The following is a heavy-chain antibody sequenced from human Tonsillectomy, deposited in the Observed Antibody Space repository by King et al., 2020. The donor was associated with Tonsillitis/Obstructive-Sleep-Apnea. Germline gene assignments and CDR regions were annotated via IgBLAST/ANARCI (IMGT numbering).Heavy chain of an antibody. V-gene: IGHV3-21*01. CDR1: GFTFSSYS. Sequence: VQLVESGGGLVRPGGSLRLSCTASGFTFSSYSMSWVRQAPGKGLEWVSFITSYIYYADSVKGRFTISRDNAKNSLYLQMNSLRAEDTAVYYCARGRSSWESDFDYWGQGTLVTVSS. CDR3: ARGRSSWESDFDY. CDR2: ITSYI. D-gene: IGHD1-26*01. J-gene: IGHJ4*02.